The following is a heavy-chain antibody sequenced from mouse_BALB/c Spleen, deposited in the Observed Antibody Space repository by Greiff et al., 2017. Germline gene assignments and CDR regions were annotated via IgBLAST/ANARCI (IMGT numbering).Heavy chain of an antibody. CDR2: INPYNDGT. CDR3: ARGGDYVDYAMDY. V-gene: IGHV1-14*01. CDR1: GYTFTSYV. D-gene: IGHD2-13*01. J-gene: IGHJ4*01. Sequence: EVQLQQSGPELVKPGASVKMSCKASGYTFTSYVMHWVKQKPGQGLEWIGYINPYNDGTKYNEKFKGKATLTSDKSSSTAYMELSSLTSEDSAVYYCARGGDYVDYAMDYWGQGTSVTVSS.